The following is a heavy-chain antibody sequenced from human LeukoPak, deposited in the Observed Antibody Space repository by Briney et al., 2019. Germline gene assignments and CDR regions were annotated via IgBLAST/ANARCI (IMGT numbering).Heavy chain of an antibody. J-gene: IGHJ4*02. CDR1: GGSISSGSYY. D-gene: IGHD6-13*01. V-gene: IGHV4-61*02. Sequence: PSQTLSLTCTVSGGSISSGSYYWSSIRQPAGKGLEWIGRIYTSGSTNYNPSLKSRVTISVDTSKNQFSLKLSSVTAADTAVYYCAREAEGIAAAGTFDYWGQGTLVTVSS. CDR3: AREAEGIAAAGTFDY. CDR2: IYTSGST.